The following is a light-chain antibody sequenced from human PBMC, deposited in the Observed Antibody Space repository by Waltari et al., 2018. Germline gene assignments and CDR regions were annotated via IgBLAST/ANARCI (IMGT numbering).Light chain of an antibody. Sequence: DIVMSQTPLSLSVTLGEPASISCKSSQSLFDSDDGNTYLEWFLQKPGQSPQLLIYEVSNRASGVPDRFTGSGSDTDFTLEISRVEAEDVGIYYCMQARYFPYSFDQGTKVEIK. V-gene: IGKV2-40*01. CDR1: QSLFDSDDGNTY. J-gene: IGKJ2*01. CDR3: MQARYFPYS. CDR2: EVS.